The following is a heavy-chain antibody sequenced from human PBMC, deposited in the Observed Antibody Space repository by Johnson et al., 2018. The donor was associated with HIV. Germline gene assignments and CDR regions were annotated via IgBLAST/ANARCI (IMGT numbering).Heavy chain of an antibody. CDR2: IYSGGST. CDR1: GFTVSTSY. V-gene: IGHV3-53*01. CDR3: TTGVIWVRGDDAFDI. Sequence: VQLVESGGGVVQPGGSLRLSCAVSGFTVSTSYMTWVRQAPGKGLDWVSVIYSGGSTYYADSVKCRFTISRDNAKNSLYLQMNSLKTEDTAVYYCTTGVIWVRGDDAFDIWGQGTTVTVSS. D-gene: IGHD3-10*01. J-gene: IGHJ3*02.